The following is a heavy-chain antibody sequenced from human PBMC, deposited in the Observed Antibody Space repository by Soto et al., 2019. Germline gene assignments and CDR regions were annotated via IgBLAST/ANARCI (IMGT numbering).Heavy chain of an antibody. V-gene: IGHV3-72*01. Sequence: GGSLRLSCAASGFTFSDHYMDWVRQAPGKGLEWVGRTRNKANSYTTEYAASVKGRFTISRDDSKNSLYLQMNSLKTEDTAVYYCARVSARDYVWGSYRYFDYWGQGTLVTVSS. J-gene: IGHJ4*02. D-gene: IGHD3-16*02. CDR1: GFTFSDHY. CDR2: TRNKANSYTT. CDR3: ARVSARDYVWGSYRYFDY.